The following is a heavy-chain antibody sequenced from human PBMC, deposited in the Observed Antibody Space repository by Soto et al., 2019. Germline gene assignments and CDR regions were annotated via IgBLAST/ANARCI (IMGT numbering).Heavy chain of an antibody. CDR1: GGSVSTYY. D-gene: IGHD1-1*01. J-gene: IGHJ4*02. CDR3: AREVPLYYFDY. Sequence: XTLSLPGTVSGGSVSTYYWSWIRQPPGKGLEWIGYIYYSGSTNYNPSLKSRVTISVEKSKNQFSLKLSSVTAADTAVYYCAREVPLYYFDYWGQGTLGTVS. CDR2: IYYSGST. V-gene: IGHV4-59*02.